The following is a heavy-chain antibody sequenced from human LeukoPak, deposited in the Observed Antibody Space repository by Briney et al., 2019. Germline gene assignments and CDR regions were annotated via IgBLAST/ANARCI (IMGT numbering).Heavy chain of an antibody. CDR2: VYTSGST. Sequence: PSETLSLTCTVSGGSISSGNYYWSWIGQPAGKGLEWIGRVYTSGSTNYNPSLKSRVTISVDTSKNQCSLKLSSVTAADTAVYYCARAFYSSSWLDYWGQGTLVTVSS. CDR1: GGSISSGNYY. V-gene: IGHV4-61*02. J-gene: IGHJ4*02. D-gene: IGHD6-13*01. CDR3: ARAFYSSSWLDY.